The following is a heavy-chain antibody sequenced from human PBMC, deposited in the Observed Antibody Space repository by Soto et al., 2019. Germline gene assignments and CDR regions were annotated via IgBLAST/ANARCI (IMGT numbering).Heavy chain of an antibody. J-gene: IGHJ6*02. D-gene: IGHD2-2*01. CDR2: ISSSSSYI. CDR1: GFTFSSYS. CDR3: ARDIPQDIVVVPAVFYGMDV. Sequence: GGSLRLSCAASGFTFSSYSMNWVRQAPGKGLEWVSSISSSSSYIYYADSVKGRFTISRDNAKNSLYLQMNSLRAEDTAVYYCARDIPQDIVVVPAVFYGMDVWGQGTTVTVSS. V-gene: IGHV3-21*01.